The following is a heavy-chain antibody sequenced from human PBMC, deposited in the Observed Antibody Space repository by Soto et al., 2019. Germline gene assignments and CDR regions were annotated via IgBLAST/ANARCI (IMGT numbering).Heavy chain of an antibody. D-gene: IGHD5-12*01. V-gene: IGHV3-23*01. CDR3: AKGILANPGNFYYFYGMDV. CDR1: GFTFSNYA. Sequence: GGSLRLSCAASGFTFSNYAMSWVRQAPGKGLEWVSSISDSGSSTYYADSVKGRFIISRDSSKNTLYLQMNSLRVEDTAVYYCAKGILANPGNFYYFYGMDVWGQGTTVTVSS. J-gene: IGHJ6*02. CDR2: ISDSGSST.